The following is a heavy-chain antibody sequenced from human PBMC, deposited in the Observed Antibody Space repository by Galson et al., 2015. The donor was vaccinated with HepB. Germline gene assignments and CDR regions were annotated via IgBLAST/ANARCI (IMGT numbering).Heavy chain of an antibody. CDR1: GDSIDSSHW. CDR2: IYHSGNT. J-gene: IGHJ4*02. D-gene: IGHD3-10*01. CDR3: ARGYYGSGRLDY. Sequence: ETLSLTCAVSGDSIDSSHWWNWVRQPPGKGLECIGEIYHSGNTNYNLYLKSRVTMSVDKSKNQFSLKLSSVTAADTAVYFCARGYYGSGRLDYWGQGILVTVSS. V-gene: IGHV4-4*01.